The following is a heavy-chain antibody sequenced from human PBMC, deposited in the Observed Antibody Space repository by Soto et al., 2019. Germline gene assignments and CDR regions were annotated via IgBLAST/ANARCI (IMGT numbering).Heavy chain of an antibody. J-gene: IGHJ4*02. CDR2: IWYDGSNK. D-gene: IGHD3-10*01. CDR1: GFTFSSYG. CDR3: ARESAKLGRTPPLCY. V-gene: IGHV3-33*01. Sequence: GGSLRLSCAASGFTFSSYGMHWVRQAPGKGLEWVAVIWYDGSNKYYADSVKGRFTISRDNSKNTLYLQMNSLRAEDTAVYYCARESAKLGRTPPLCYWGQGTLVTVSS.